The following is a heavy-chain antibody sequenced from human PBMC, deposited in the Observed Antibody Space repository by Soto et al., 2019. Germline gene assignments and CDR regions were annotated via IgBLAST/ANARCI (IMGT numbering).Heavy chain of an antibody. Sequence: GASVKVSCKVSGYTLTELSMHWVRQAPGKGLEWMGGFDPEDGETIYAQKFQGRLTITKDTSKNQVVLTMTNMDPADTATYYCAHTMAPRIFDYWGQGTLVTVSS. V-gene: IGHV1-24*01. CDR3: AHTMAPRIFDY. CDR2: FDPEDGET. J-gene: IGHJ4*02. CDR1: GYTLTELS. D-gene: IGHD3-3*01.